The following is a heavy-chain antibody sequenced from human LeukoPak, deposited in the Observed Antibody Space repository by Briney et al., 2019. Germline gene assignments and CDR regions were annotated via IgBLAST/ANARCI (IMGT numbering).Heavy chain of an antibody. J-gene: IGHJ2*01. CDR1: GGSISSYY. V-gene: IGHV4-59*01. D-gene: IGHD6-19*01. CDR3: ARDEGNGWPLGWHFDL. Sequence: SETLSLTCTVSGGSISSYYWSWVRQPPGKGLEWIGYIYKTVNTNYNPSLKSRATISVDTSKSQFSLKLTSVTAADTAVYFCARDEGNGWPLGWHFDLWGRGTLVTVSS. CDR2: IYKTVNT.